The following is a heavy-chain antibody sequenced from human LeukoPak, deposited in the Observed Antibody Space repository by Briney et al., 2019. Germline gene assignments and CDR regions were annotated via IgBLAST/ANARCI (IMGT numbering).Heavy chain of an antibody. CDR2: IRYDGSNK. CDR1: GFTFSSYG. V-gene: IGHV3-30*02. J-gene: IGHJ5*02. CDR3: ASCKLLLRSDWFDP. Sequence: GGSLRLSCAASGFTFSSYGMHRVRQAPGKGLEWVAFIRYDGSNKYYADSVKGRFTISRDNSKNTLYLQMNSLRAEDTAVYYCASCKLLLRSDWFDPWGQGTLVTVSS. D-gene: IGHD2-15*01.